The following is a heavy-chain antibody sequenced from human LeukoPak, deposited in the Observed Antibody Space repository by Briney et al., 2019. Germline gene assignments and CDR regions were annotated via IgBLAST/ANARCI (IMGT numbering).Heavy chain of an antibody. CDR3: ARANDNYYYYYMDV. D-gene: IGHD3-9*01. V-gene: IGHV3-21*01. Sequence: GGSLRLSCAASEFTFSSYSMNWARQAPGKGLEWVSSISSRSSYIYYADSVKGRFTISRDNAKKSLYLQMNSLRAEDTAVYYCARANDNYYYYYMDVWGKGTTVTISS. CDR2: ISSRSSYI. J-gene: IGHJ6*03. CDR1: EFTFSSYS.